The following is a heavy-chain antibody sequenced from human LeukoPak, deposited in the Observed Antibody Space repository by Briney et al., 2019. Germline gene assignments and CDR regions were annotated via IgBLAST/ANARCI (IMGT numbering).Heavy chain of an antibody. CDR2: ISYDGSNK. V-gene: IGHV3-30-3*01. J-gene: IGHJ4*02. CDR1: GFTFSSYA. D-gene: IGHD6-6*01. Sequence: GGSLRLSCAASGFTFSSYAMHWVRQAPGKGLEWVAVISYDGSNKYYADSVKGRFTISRDNSKNTLYLQMNSLRAEDTAVYYCARVPHSSSSELYFDYWGQGTLVTVSS. CDR3: ARVPHSSSSELYFDY.